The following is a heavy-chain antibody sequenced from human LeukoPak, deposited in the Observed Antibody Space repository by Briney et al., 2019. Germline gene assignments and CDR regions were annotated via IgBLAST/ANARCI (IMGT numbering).Heavy chain of an antibody. Sequence: GGSLRLSCAASGFTFSSYSMNWVRQAPGKGLEWVSSISSSSSSYIYYADSVKGRFTISRDNAKNSLYLQMNSLRAEDTAVYYCARGHSSWYYYYYYMDVWGKGTTVTISS. CDR2: ISSSSSSYI. D-gene: IGHD6-13*01. J-gene: IGHJ6*03. CDR3: ARGHSSWYYYYYYMDV. V-gene: IGHV3-21*01. CDR1: GFTFSSYS.